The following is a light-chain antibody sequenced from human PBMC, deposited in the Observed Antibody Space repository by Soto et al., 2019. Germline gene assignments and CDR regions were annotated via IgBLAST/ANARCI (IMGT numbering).Light chain of an antibody. CDR3: SSYTSSSTVV. J-gene: IGLJ2*01. Sequence: QSVLTQPASVSGSPGQSITISCTGTSSDVGGYNYVSWYQQHPGKAPKLMIYDVSNRPSGVSNRFSGSKSGNTASLTISGLQAEDEADYYCSSYTSSSTVVFAGGIKLTVL. CDR1: SSDVGGYNY. CDR2: DVS. V-gene: IGLV2-14*01.